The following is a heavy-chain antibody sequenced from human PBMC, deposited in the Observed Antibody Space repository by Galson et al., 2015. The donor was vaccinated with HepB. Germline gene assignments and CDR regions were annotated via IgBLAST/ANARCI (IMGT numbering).Heavy chain of an antibody. CDR2: ITNDGVGT. J-gene: IGHJ3*01. CDR3: VKEDILSGFSVGSFHV. D-gene: IGHD3-9*01. Sequence: SLRLSCAASGFNFNYYAMHWVRQAPGRGLEYISGITNDGVGTNYADSVNGRFTISRDNARKSLNLQVTSLRPEDTALYYCVKEDILSGFSVGSFHVWGQGRMVTVPS. CDR1: GFNFNYYA. V-gene: IGHV3-64D*06.